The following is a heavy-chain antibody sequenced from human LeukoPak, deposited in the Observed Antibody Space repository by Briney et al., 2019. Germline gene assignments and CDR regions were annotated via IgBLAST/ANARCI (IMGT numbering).Heavy chain of an antibody. D-gene: IGHD6-19*01. Sequence: GGSLRLSCAASGFTFSSYSMNWVRQAPGKGLEWVSSISSSSSYIYYADSVKGRFTISRDNAKNSLYLQMNSLRAEDTAVYYCARDVAVAGIDPWGQGTLVTVSS. J-gene: IGHJ5*02. CDR2: ISSSSSYI. CDR1: GFTFSSYS. V-gene: IGHV3-21*01. CDR3: ARDVAVAGIDP.